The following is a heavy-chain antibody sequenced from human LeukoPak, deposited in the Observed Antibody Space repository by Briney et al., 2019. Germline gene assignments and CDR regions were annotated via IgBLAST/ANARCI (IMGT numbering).Heavy chain of an antibody. CDR2: ISSTSDYL. V-gene: IGHV3-21*01. CDR3: VRDMSGVVAASTEEY. D-gene: IGHD2-15*01. CDR1: GFTFSSYE. J-gene: IGHJ4*02. Sequence: GGSLRLSCAASGFTFSSYEMNWVRQAPGKGLEWVSSISSTSDYLDHADSLKGRFTISRDNAKKSLYLQMSSLRVEDTAVYYCVRDMSGVVAASTEEYWGQGTLVTVSS.